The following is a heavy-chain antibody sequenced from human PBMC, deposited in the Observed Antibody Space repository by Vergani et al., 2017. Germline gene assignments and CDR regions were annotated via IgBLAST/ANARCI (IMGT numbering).Heavy chain of an antibody. Sequence: QVQLEESGPGLVKPSETLSLTCTVSGGSFNTYYWCWIRQSPGTGLEWIGYIYSTGRTNYNPSLNSRVTMSVYTSKNQFALKLRSVTAADTAVYFCARVMYRDEASAGYRLEGMDIWGQGTTVTISS. CDR3: ARVMYRDEASAGYRLEGMDI. CDR2: IYSTGRT. J-gene: IGHJ6*02. V-gene: IGHV4-59*13. D-gene: IGHD6-25*01. CDR1: GGSFNTYY.